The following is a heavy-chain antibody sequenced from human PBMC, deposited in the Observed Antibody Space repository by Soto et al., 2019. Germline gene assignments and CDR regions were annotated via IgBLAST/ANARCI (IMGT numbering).Heavy chain of an antibody. CDR1: GGTFSSYA. Sequence: ASVKVSCKASGGTFSSYAISWVRQAPGQGLEWMGGIIPIFGTANYAQKFQGRVTITADESTSTAYMELSSLRSEDTAVYYCAAVLRFLEWLSYFDYWGQGTLVTVSS. D-gene: IGHD3-3*01. CDR2: IIPIFGTA. CDR3: AAVLRFLEWLSYFDY. J-gene: IGHJ4*02. V-gene: IGHV1-69*13.